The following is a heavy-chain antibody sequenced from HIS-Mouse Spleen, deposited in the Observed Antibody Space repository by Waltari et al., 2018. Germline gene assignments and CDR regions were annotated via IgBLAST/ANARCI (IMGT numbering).Heavy chain of an antibody. J-gene: IGHJ2*01. Sequence: QLQLQESGPGLVKPSETLSLTCTVSGGSISISSHYCGWIRQPPGKGLEWVGSIYYSGSTYYNPSLKSRVTISVDTSKNQFSLKLSSVTAADTAVYYCAREIPYSSSWYDWYFDLWGRGTLVTVSS. CDR3: AREIPYSSSWYDWYFDL. CDR1: GGSISISSHY. D-gene: IGHD6-13*01. V-gene: IGHV4-39*07. CDR2: IYYSGST.